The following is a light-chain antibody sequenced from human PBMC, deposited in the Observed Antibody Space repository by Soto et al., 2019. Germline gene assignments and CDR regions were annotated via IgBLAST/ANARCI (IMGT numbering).Light chain of an antibody. CDR3: QQYDNWPPVT. Sequence: EIVMTQSPVTLSVSPGERVTLSCRASQSVSNNLAWYQQKSGQAPRLLIYGASTRVTGIPARFSGSGSGTEFTLTISSLQFEDFAISYSQQYDNWPPVTFGQGTRLDIK. CDR1: QSVSNN. J-gene: IGKJ5*01. V-gene: IGKV3-15*01. CDR2: GAS.